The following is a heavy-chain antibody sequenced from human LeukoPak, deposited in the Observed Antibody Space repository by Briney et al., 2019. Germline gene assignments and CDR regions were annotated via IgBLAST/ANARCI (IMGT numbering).Heavy chain of an antibody. CDR3: ARERWLQYPLDY. Sequence: ASVKVSCKASGIPFNNYAISWVRQAPGQGLEWMGGIIPIFGTVNYGQKFQGRVTITADESTRTANMELSGLRSEDTAVYYCARERWLQYPLDYWGQGTLVTVSS. J-gene: IGHJ4*02. CDR1: GIPFNNYA. V-gene: IGHV1-69*01. CDR2: IIPIFGTV. D-gene: IGHD5-24*01.